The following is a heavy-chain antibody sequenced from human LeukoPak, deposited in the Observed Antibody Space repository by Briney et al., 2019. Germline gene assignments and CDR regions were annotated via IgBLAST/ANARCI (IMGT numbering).Heavy chain of an antibody. J-gene: IGHJ4*02. CDR3: AKGGIAARPGSYYFDY. Sequence: GGSLRLSCAASGFTFSSYAMSWVRQAPGKRLEWVSAISGSVGRTYYADSVKGRFTISRDNSKITLYLQMNSLRAEDTAVYYCAKGGIAARPGSYYFDYWGQGTLVTVSS. D-gene: IGHD6-6*01. CDR1: GFTFSSYA. CDR2: ISGSVGRT. V-gene: IGHV3-23*01.